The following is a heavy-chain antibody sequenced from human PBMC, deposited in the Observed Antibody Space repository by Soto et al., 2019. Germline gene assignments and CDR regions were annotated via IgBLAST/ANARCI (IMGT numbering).Heavy chain of an antibody. V-gene: IGHV1-69*13. CDR1: GGTFSSYA. CDR2: IIPIFGTA. D-gene: IGHD6-6*01. J-gene: IGHJ6*03. Sequence: ASVKVSCKASGGTFSSYAISWVRQAPGQGLEWMGGIIPIFGTANYAQKFQGRVTITADESTSTAYMELGSLRSEDTAVYYCARGTGYSSSSEHYYYYMDVWGKGTTVTVSS. CDR3: ARGTGYSSSSEHYYYYMDV.